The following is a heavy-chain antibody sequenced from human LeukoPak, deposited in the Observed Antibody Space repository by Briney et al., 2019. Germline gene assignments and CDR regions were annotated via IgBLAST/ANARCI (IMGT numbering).Heavy chain of an antibody. CDR2: VSFDGRNQ. CDR1: GFSLSSYA. CDR3: VRIVGHTTTDF. J-gene: IGHJ4*02. V-gene: IGHV3-30-3*01. Sequence: PGGSLRLSCEASGFSLSSYAFHWVRQAPGKGLEWVSFVSFDGRNQNYADSVRGRFTISRDNSRNTLYLQMNSVTYEDTAVYFCVRIVGHTTTDFWGQGTIVTVSS. D-gene: IGHD1-26*01.